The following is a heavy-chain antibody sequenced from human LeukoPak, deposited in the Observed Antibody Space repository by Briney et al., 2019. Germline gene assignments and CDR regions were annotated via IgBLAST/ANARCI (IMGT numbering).Heavy chain of an antibody. CDR2: IIPIFGTA. CDR3: ARVRAGMTTVVNGPFDP. J-gene: IGHJ5*02. CDR1: GGTFSSYA. V-gene: IGHV1-69*13. D-gene: IGHD4-23*01. Sequence: ASVKVSCKASGGTFSSYAISWVRQAPGQGVEWMGGIIPIFGTANYAQKLQGRVTVTADESTSTGYIELNSLGAEDTAVYYRARVRAGMTTVVNGPFDPWGQGTLVTVSS.